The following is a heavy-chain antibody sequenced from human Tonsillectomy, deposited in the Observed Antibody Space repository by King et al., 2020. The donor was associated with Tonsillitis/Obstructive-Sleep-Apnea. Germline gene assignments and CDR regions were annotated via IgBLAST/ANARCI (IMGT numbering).Heavy chain of an antibody. CDR3: ASHTGYSNGYRNGMDV. J-gene: IGHJ6*02. Sequence: VQLVESGAEVKKPGESLRISCKGSGYSFTTYWITWVRQMPGKGLEWMGTIDPSDSYTNYSASFQGHVTISADKSISTAYLQWSSLKASDTAMYYCASHTGYSNGYRNGMDVWGQGTTVTVSS. CDR1: GYSFTTYW. V-gene: IGHV5-10-1*03. D-gene: IGHD5-18*01. CDR2: IDPSDSYT.